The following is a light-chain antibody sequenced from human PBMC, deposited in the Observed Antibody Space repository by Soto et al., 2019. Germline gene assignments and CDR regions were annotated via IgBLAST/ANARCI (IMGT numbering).Light chain of an antibody. J-gene: IGLJ1*01. CDR1: SSDVGGYSY. CDR2: EVN. V-gene: IGLV2-8*01. CDR3: SSYAGSSNV. Sequence: SVLTQPPSASGSPGQSVAISCTGTSSDVGGYSYVSWYQQHPGKAPKLMIYEVNKRPSGVPDRFSGSKSGNTASLTVSGLQAEDEADYYCSSYAGSSNVFGTGTKVTV.